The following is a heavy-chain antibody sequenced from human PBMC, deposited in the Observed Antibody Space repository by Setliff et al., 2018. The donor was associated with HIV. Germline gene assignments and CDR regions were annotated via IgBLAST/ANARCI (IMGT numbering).Heavy chain of an antibody. CDR2: IYYRGSA. CDR1: RDSIRNGAYY. Sequence: ETLSLTCTVSRDSIRNGAYYWGWIRQPPGKGLEWIGSIYYRGSAYYNPSFKSRVTLSVDTSENQFSLRLSSVTAADTAVYYCARGSYGGYFIYYFDYWGQGTLVTVSS. V-gene: IGHV4-39*07. J-gene: IGHJ4*02. D-gene: IGHD5-12*01. CDR3: ARGSYGGYFIYYFDY.